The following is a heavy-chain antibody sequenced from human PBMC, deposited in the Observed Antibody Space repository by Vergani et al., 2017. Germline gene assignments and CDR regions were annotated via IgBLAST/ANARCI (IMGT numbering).Heavy chain of an antibody. D-gene: IGHD1-26*01. J-gene: IGHJ6*03. Sequence: QVQLVESGGGVVQPGRSLRLSCAASGFTFSSYAMHWVRQAPGKGLEWVAVISYDGSNKYYADSVKGRFTISRDNSKNTLYLQMNSLRAEDTAVYYCARDNEGIVGAEDYYKDVWGKGTTVTVSS. CDR3: ARDNEGIVGAEDYYKDV. V-gene: IGHV3-30-3*01. CDR2: ISYDGSNK. CDR1: GFTFSSYA.